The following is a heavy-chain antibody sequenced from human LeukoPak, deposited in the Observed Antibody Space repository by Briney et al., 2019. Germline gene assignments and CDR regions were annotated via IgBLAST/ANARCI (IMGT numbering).Heavy chain of an antibody. J-gene: IGHJ4*02. D-gene: IGHD2-2*02. Sequence: SQTLSLTCAISGDSVSSNSAAWNWIRQSPSRGLEWLGRTCYRSKWYNDYAVSVKSRITINPDTSKNQFSLQLNSVTPEDTAVYYCARDSLYCSSTSCYRVPFDYWGQGTLVTVSS. CDR2: TCYRSKWYN. CDR3: ARDSLYCSSTSCYRVPFDY. CDR1: GDSVSSNSAA. V-gene: IGHV6-1*01.